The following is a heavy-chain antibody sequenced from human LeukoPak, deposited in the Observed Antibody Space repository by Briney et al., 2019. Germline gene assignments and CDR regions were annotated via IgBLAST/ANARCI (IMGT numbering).Heavy chain of an antibody. CDR3: ARDGVYCSGGSCYPYYFDY. CDR1: GFTFSSYE. CDR2: ISSSGSTI. J-gene: IGHJ4*02. D-gene: IGHD2-15*01. Sequence: GGSLRLSCAASGFTFSSYEMNWVRQAPGKGLEWVSYISSSGSTIYYADSVKGRFTISRDNAKNSLYLQMNSLRAEDTAVYYCARDGVYCSGGSCYPYYFDYWGQGTLVTVSS. V-gene: IGHV3-48*03.